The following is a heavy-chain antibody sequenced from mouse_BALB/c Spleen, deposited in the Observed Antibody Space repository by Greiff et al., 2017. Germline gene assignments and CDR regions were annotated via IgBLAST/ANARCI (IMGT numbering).Heavy chain of an antibody. CDR2: ISSGGGST. CDR3: ARHDDYDYSYAMDY. V-gene: IGHV5-12-1*01. CDR1: GFAFSSYD. Sequence: EVMLVESGGGLVKPGGSLKLSCAASGFAFSSYDMSWVRQTPEKRLEWVAYISSGGGSTYYPDTVKGRFTISRDNAKNTLYLQMSSLKSEDTAMYYCARHDDYDYSYAMDYWGQGTSVTVSS. J-gene: IGHJ4*01. D-gene: IGHD2-4*01.